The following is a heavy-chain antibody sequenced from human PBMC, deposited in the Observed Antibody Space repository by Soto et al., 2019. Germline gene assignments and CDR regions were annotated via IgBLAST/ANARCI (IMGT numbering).Heavy chain of an antibody. D-gene: IGHD4-17*01. CDR1: VGRVSRYR. V-gene: IGHV5-51*01. CDR2: IYPGDSDT. J-gene: IGHJ6*02. Sequence: ALKISCERSVGRVSRYRISSVRQIHRKHLEWMRSIYPGDSDTRYSPSFKGQVTISADKSISTAYLQWSSLKASDTAMYYCASMPRYGDYNRGYFYGMDFWGQGTTVTVSS. CDR3: ASMPRYGDYNRGYFYGMDF.